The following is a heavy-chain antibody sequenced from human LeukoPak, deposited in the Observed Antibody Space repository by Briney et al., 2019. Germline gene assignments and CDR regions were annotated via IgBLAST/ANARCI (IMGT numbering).Heavy chain of an antibody. Sequence: SETLSLTCTVSGGSISSSSYYWGWIRQPPGKGLEWIGSIYYSGSTYYNPSLKSRVTISVDTSKNQFSLKLSSVTAADTAVYYCALTTGTTVPMDAFDIWGQGTMVTVSS. J-gene: IGHJ3*02. D-gene: IGHD1-1*01. CDR3: ALTTGTTVPMDAFDI. V-gene: IGHV4-39*01. CDR1: GGSISSSSYY. CDR2: IYYSGST.